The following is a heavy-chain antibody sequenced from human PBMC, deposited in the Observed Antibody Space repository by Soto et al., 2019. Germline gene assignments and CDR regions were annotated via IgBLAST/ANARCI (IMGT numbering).Heavy chain of an antibody. Sequence: ASVKGACKTSGYTITSYARHWVRKDTRQRLEWMGWINAGNGNTKYSQKFQGRVTITRDTSASTAYMELSSLRSEDTAVYYCARAYSYDIVVVPAAMPFWFDPWGQGTLVTVSS. CDR3: ARAYSYDIVVVPAAMPFWFDP. CDR2: INAGNGNT. D-gene: IGHD2-2*01. CDR1: GYTITSYA. V-gene: IGHV1-3*01. J-gene: IGHJ5*02.